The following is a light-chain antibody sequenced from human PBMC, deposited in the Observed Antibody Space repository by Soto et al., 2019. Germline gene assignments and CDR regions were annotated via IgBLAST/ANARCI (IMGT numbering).Light chain of an antibody. V-gene: IGKV1-33*01. CDR2: DAS. J-gene: IGKJ4*01. CDR3: QQYYSYPT. CDR1: QNINNY. Sequence: DIQMTQSPSSLSASVGDRVTITCQASQNINNYLNWYQQKPGRAPKLLIYDASNLEAGVPSRFRGSGSGTDFTFTISRLQPEDIATYYCQQYYSYPTFGGGTKVDIK.